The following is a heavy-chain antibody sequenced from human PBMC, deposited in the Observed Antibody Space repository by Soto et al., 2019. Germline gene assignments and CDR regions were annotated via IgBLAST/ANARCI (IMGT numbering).Heavy chain of an antibody. CDR2: IDWDDNK. CDR3: ARILGDGLLPGATGAFVI. Sequence: SGPTLVNPTQTLTLTCTFSGFSLSTNRMCISWIRQPPGKALEWLALIDWDDNKYYSTSLETRLTISKDTSKNQVVLTMTNMGPVDTATYYSARILGDGLLPGATGAFVIWGQGTMVSVS. V-gene: IGHV2-70*01. CDR1: GFSLSTNRMC. J-gene: IGHJ3*02. D-gene: IGHD1-26*01.